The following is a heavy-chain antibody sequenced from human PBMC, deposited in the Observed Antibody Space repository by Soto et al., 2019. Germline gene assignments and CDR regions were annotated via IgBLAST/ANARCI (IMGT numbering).Heavy chain of an antibody. J-gene: IGHJ3*02. CDR3: ARGGGGAFPGDAFDI. D-gene: IGHD1-26*01. V-gene: IGHV1-2*04. CDR2: INPNSGGT. Sequence: QVQLVQSGAEVKKPGASVKVSCKASGYTFTGYYMHWVRQAPGQGLEWMGWINPNSGGTNYAQKFQGWVTMTRDTTNSTAYRELSRLRSDATAVYYGARGGGGAFPGDAFDIWGQGTMVTVSS. CDR1: GYTFTGYY.